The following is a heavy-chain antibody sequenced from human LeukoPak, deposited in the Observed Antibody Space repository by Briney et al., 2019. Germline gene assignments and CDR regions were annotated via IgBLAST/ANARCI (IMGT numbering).Heavy chain of an antibody. V-gene: IGHV3-23*01. CDR2: ISGSGGST. D-gene: IGHD5-18*01. J-gene: IGHJ4*02. CDR1: GFTFSSYS. CDR3: ANDLGWIQLNLG. Sequence: GSLRLSCAASGFTFSSYSMSWVRHAPGEGVVWVSAISGSGGSTYYADSVKGRFTISRDNSKNTPYLQMNSLRAEDTAVYYCANDLGWIQLNLGRGQGTLVTVSS.